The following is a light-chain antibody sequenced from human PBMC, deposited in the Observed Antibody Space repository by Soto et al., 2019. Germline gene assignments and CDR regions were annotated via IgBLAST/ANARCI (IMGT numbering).Light chain of an antibody. V-gene: IGKV3-15*01. J-gene: IGKJ1*01. Sequence: EILMTQSPATLSVSPGERATLSCRASQSVSSNLAWYQQKPGQAPRLLIYGASTRATGIPARFSGSGSGTEFTLTISSLQSEDFAVYYCQQYNNWPPKTFGQGTKVDIK. CDR2: GAS. CDR3: QQYNNWPPKT. CDR1: QSVSSN.